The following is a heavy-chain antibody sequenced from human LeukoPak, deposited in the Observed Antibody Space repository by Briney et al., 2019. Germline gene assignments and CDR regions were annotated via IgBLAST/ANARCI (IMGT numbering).Heavy chain of an antibody. V-gene: IGHV7-4-1*02. D-gene: IGHD6-6*01. Sequence: GASVKVSCKASGYTFTSYAMNWVRQAPGQGLEWMGWINTNTGNPTYAQGFTGRFVFSLDTSVSTAYLQISSLKAEDTAVYYCARDSSSPLSTWDWFDPWGQGTLVTVSS. J-gene: IGHJ5*02. CDR2: INTNTGNP. CDR3: ARDSSSPLSTWDWFDP. CDR1: GYTFTSYA.